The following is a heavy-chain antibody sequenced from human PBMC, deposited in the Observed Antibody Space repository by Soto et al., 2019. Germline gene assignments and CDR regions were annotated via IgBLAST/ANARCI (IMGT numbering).Heavy chain of an antibody. J-gene: IGHJ4*02. D-gene: IGHD6-19*01. CDR1: GFTFSSYA. CDR2: ISGSGGST. Sequence: GGSLRLSCAASGFTFSSYAMSWVRQAPGKGLEWVSAISGSGGSTYYADSVKGRFTISRDNSKNTLYLQMNSLRAEDTAVYYCAKVSYLRGAVAGYFDYWGQGTLVTVSS. V-gene: IGHV3-23*01. CDR3: AKVSYLRGAVAGYFDY.